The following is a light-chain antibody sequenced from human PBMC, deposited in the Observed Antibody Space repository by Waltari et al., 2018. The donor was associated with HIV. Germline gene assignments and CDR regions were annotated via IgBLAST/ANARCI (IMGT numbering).Light chain of an antibody. V-gene: IGKV4-1*01. CDR1: QSLLYSSNNKNF. CDR2: WAS. Sequence: DIVMTQSPDSLAVSLGERATINCKSSQSLLYSSNNKNFLAWYQQKPRQPPKLLICWASIRASGVPDQFSASGSVTDFTLTINSLQAEDVAVYYCQQYYNTLWTFGQGTKVEIK. CDR3: QQYYNTLWT. J-gene: IGKJ1*01.